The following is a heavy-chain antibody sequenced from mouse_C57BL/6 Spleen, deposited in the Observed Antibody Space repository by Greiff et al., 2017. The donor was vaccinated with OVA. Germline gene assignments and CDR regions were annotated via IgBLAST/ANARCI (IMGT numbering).Heavy chain of an antibody. V-gene: IGHV3-6*01. D-gene: IGHD4-1*01. CDR3: ARDLTFYYAMDY. J-gene: IGHJ4*01. CDR1: GYSITSGYY. CDR2: ISYDGSN. Sequence: EVKLMESGPGLVKPSQSLSLTCSVTGYSITSGYYWNWIRQFPGNKLEWMGYISYDGSNNYNPSLKNRISITRDTSKNQFFLKLNSVTTEDTATYYCARDLTFYYAMDYWGQGTSVTVSS.